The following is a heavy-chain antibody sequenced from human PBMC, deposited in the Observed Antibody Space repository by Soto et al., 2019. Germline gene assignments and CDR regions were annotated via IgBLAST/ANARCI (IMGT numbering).Heavy chain of an antibody. D-gene: IGHD3-10*01. CDR1: GGSISSSSYY. J-gene: IGHJ6*02. Sequence: PSETLSLTCTVSGGSISSSSYYWGWIRQPPGKGLEWIGSIYYSGSTYYNPSLKSRVTISVDTSKNQFSLKLSSVTAADTAVYYCARVAFDYGSGTYRPYYYYGMDVWGQGTTVTVS. CDR3: ARVAFDYGSGTYRPYYYYGMDV. V-gene: IGHV4-39*07. CDR2: IYYSGST.